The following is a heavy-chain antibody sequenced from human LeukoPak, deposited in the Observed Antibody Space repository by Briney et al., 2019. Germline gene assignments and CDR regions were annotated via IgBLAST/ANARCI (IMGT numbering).Heavy chain of an antibody. V-gene: IGHV3-66*01. D-gene: IGHD2-21*02. CDR3: ARVMTFSRDY. Sequence: GGSLRLSCAASGFTFSSYWMSWVRQAPGKGLEWVSVIYSGGSTYYADSVKGRFTISRDNSKNTLYLQMNSLRAEDTAVYYCARVMTFSRDYWCQGTLVTVSS. CDR2: IYSGGST. CDR1: GFTFSSYW. J-gene: IGHJ4*02.